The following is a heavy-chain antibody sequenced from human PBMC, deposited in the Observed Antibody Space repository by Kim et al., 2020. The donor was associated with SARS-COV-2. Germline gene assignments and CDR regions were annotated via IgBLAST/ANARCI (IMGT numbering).Heavy chain of an antibody. Sequence: NYKASLTSRVSISGDTSKKQVSLKLRSVTAADTAIYYCARSVGSNDYFDYWGQGTLVTVSS. D-gene: IGHD1-26*01. V-gene: IGHV4-59*01. J-gene: IGHJ4*02. CDR3: ARSVGSNDYFDY.